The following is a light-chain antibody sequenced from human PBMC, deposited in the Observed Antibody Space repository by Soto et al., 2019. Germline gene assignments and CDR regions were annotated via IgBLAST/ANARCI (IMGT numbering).Light chain of an antibody. J-gene: IGKJ1*01. Sequence: EIVLTQSPGTLSLSPGERGTLSCRASQSVSSSYLACYQQKPGQAPRLLIYGASSRATGIPDRFSGSGSGTDFTLTISRLEPEDYAVYYCQQYGSSPRTFGQGTKVEIK. CDR2: GAS. CDR1: QSVSSSY. V-gene: IGKV3-20*01. CDR3: QQYGSSPRT.